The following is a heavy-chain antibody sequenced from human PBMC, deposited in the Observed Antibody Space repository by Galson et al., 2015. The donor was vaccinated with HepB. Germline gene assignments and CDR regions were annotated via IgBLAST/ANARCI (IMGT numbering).Heavy chain of an antibody. Sequence: SETLSLTCTVSGGSISSSSYYWGWIRQPPGKGLEWIGSIYYSGSTYYNPSLKSRVTISVDTSKNQFSLKLSSVTAADTAVYYCARGRQWLVEREYYFDYWGQGTLVTVSS. D-gene: IGHD6-19*01. CDR1: GGSISSSSYY. V-gene: IGHV4-39*01. CDR3: ARGRQWLVEREYYFDY. J-gene: IGHJ4*02. CDR2: IYYSGST.